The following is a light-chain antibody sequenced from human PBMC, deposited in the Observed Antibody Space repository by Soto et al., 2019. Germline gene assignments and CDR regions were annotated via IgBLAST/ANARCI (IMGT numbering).Light chain of an antibody. CDR2: DAS. CDR1: QSVSSY. J-gene: IGKJ5*01. Sequence: EIVLTQSPATLSLSPGERATLSCRASQSVSSYLAWYQQKPGQAPRLFXYDASNRATGIPARFSGSGSGTDFTLTISSLEPEDFAIYYCQQYNNWPAITFGQGTRLEIK. CDR3: QQYNNWPAIT. V-gene: IGKV3-11*01.